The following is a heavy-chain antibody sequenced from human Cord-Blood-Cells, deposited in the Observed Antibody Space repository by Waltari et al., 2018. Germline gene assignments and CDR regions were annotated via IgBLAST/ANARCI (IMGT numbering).Heavy chain of an antibody. V-gene: IGHV3-30*02. D-gene: IGHD4-4*01. J-gene: IGHJ4*02. CDR1: GFPFSSYG. Sequence: QVQLVESGGGVVQPGGSLRLSCAASGFPFSSYGLHWVRQAPGKGLGWVAFIRYDGSNKYYADSVKGRFTISRDNSKNTLYLQMNSLRAEDTVVYYCAKEGNAYFDYWGQGTLVTVSS. CDR3: AKEGNAYFDY. CDR2: IRYDGSNK.